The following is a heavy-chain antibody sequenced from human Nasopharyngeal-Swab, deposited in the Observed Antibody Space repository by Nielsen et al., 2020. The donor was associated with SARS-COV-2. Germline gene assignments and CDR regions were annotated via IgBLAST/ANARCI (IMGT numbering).Heavy chain of an antibody. CDR1: EFVFSSYA. CDR2: VSYDGSSK. D-gene: IGHD3-10*01. J-gene: IGHJ6*04. CDR3: ARDLAASDSGTYSKSDFGIDV. V-gene: IGHV3-30*04. Sequence: GESLKISCAASEFVFSSYAMHWVRQTPGKGLEWVALVSYDGSSKFYADSVKGRFSISRDNPKNTLFLDMYSLRLEDTALYYCARDLAASDSGTYSKSDFGIDVWGKGTTVTVSS.